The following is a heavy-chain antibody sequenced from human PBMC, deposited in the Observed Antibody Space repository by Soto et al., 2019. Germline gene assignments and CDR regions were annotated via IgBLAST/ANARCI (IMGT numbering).Heavy chain of an antibody. CDR1: GFSLSTSGVG. V-gene: IGHV2-5*01. J-gene: IGHJ3*02. D-gene: IGHD2-15*01. CDR3: AHSWGDPVVVVAATQLHDAFDI. Sequence: SGPTLVNPTQTLTLTCTFSGFSLSTSGVGVGWIRQPPGKALEWLALIYWNDDKRYSPSLKSRLTITKDTSKNQVVLKMTNMDPVDTATYYCAHSWGDPVVVVAATQLHDAFDIWGQGTMVTVSS. CDR2: IYWNDDK.